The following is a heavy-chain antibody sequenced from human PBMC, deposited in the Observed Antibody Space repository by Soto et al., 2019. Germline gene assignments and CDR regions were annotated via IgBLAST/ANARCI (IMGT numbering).Heavy chain of an antibody. CDR3: ARWGQRRGSYYYYGMDV. Sequence: GESLKISCAASGFTFSSYDMHWVRQATGKGLEWVSAIGTAGDTYYPGSVKGRFTISRENAKNSLYLQMNSLRAGDTAVYYCARWGQRRGSYYYYGMDVCGQGTTVTV. CDR1: GFTFSSYD. D-gene: IGHD3-16*01. CDR2: IGTAGDT. V-gene: IGHV3-13*01. J-gene: IGHJ6*02.